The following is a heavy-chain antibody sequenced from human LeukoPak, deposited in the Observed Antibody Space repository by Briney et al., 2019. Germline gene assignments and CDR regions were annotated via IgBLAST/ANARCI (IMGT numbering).Heavy chain of an antibody. D-gene: IGHD3-22*01. J-gene: IGHJ4*02. V-gene: IGHV4-39*07. Sequence: PSETLSLTCTVSGGSISSSSYYWGWIRQPPGKGLEWIGSIYYSGSTYYNPSLKSRVTISVDTSKNQFSLKLSSVTAADTAVYYCARSKRGYLYYYDSSGYYYFDYWGQGTLVTVSS. CDR1: GGSISSSSYY. CDR2: IYYSGST. CDR3: ARSKRGYLYYYDSSGYYYFDY.